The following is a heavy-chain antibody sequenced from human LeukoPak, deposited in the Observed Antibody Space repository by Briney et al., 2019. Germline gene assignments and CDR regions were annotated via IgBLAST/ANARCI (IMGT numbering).Heavy chain of an antibody. CDR2: IIPIFGIA. J-gene: IGHJ1*01. CDR1: GGTFSSYA. V-gene: IGHV1-69*04. CDR3: ALAYCGGDCYESAEYFQH. D-gene: IGHD2-21*02. Sequence: GASVKVSCKASGGTFSSYAIGWVRQAPGQGLEWMGRIIPIFGIANYAQKFQGRVTITADKSTSTAYMELSSLRSEDTAVYYCALAYCGGDCYESAEYFQHWGQGTLVTVSS.